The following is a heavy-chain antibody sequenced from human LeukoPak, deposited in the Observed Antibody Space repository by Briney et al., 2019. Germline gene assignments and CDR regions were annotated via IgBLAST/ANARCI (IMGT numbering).Heavy chain of an antibody. V-gene: IGHV4-39*07. D-gene: IGHD3-22*01. CDR3: AKCSPDYYDSGGTLDY. J-gene: IGHJ4*02. CDR2: IDYSGNT. CDR1: GGSIRSTTYY. Sequence: SETLSLTCTVSGGSIRSTTYYWGWIRQPPGKGLEWIGSIDYSGNTYHSPSLMSRVTISVDTSKNQFSLKLSSVTAADTAVYYCAKCSPDYYDSGGTLDYWGQGTLVTVSS.